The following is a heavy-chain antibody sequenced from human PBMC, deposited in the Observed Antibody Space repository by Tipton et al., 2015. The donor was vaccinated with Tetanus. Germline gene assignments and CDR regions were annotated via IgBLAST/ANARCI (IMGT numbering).Heavy chain of an antibody. J-gene: IGHJ5*02. D-gene: IGHD3-3*01. Sequence: SLRLSCVGSGFTFGHHALHWVRQAPGKGLEWVAVISFDGADHYYADSVKGRLTMSRDNSKNTMNFQLNSLTPEDTAVYYCARDVGEFSSGYLSSWFDPWGQGTLVTVSS. CDR1: GFTFGHHA. CDR3: ARDVGEFSSGYLSSWFDP. V-gene: IGHV3-30-3*01. CDR2: ISFDGADH.